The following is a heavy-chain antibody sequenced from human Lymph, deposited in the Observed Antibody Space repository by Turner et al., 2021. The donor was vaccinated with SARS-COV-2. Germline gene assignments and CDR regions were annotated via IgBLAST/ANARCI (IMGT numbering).Heavy chain of an antibody. CDR1: GSTLTELP. V-gene: IGHV1-24*01. J-gene: IGHJ6*02. CDR2: FDPEDGEI. Sequence: QVQLVQSGAEVKKPGASVKVSCKVSGSTLTELPMHWVRQAPGKGLEWMGGFDPEDGEIIYAQKFQGRVTMTEDTSTDTAYMELSSLRSEDTAVYYCATVLCTGSSCYYYGMDVWGQGTTVTVSS. D-gene: IGHD2-15*01. CDR3: ATVLCTGSSCYYYGMDV.